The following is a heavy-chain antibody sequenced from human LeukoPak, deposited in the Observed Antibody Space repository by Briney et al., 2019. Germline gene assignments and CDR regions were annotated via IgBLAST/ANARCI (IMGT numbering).Heavy chain of an antibody. Sequence: PGGSLRLSCAASGFTFSSYWMSWVRQAPGKGLEWVANIKQDGSEKYYVDSVKGRFTISRDNAKNSLYLQMNSLRAEDTAVYYCARVAGLYDFWSGYYGGNWFDPWGQGTLVTVSS. D-gene: IGHD3-3*01. J-gene: IGHJ5*02. V-gene: IGHV3-7*01. CDR3: ARVAGLYDFWSGYYGGNWFDP. CDR2: IKQDGSEK. CDR1: GFTFSSYW.